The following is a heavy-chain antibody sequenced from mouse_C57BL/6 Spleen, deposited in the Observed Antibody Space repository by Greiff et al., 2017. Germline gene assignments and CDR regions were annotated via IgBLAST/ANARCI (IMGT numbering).Heavy chain of an antibody. D-gene: IGHD3-3*01. CDR1: GFSLTSYG. V-gene: IGHV2-2*01. CDR3: ARNRGGPLDC. Sequence: VQLQQSGPGLVQPSQSLSITCTVSGFSLTSYGVHWVRQSPGKGLEWLGVIWSGGSTDYNAAFISRLSISKDNSKSQVFFKMNSLQADDTAIYYVARNRGGPLDCWGQGTTLTGSS. J-gene: IGHJ2*01. CDR2: IWSGGST.